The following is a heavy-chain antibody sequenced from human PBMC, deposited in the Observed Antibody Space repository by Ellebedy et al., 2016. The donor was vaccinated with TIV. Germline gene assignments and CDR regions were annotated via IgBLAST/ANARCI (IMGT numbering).Heavy chain of an antibody. CDR1: GYIFINYA. Sequence: AASVKVSCKASGYIFINYAMHWVRQAPGQRLEWVGWNNAGNDDTKYSQNFQGRVASSRDTAASIAYMELSSLRYEDTAVYYCTRGPILWFGELLDYWGQGTLVTISS. CDR2: NNAGNDDT. J-gene: IGHJ4*02. D-gene: IGHD3-10*01. CDR3: TRGPILWFGELLDY. V-gene: IGHV1-3*01.